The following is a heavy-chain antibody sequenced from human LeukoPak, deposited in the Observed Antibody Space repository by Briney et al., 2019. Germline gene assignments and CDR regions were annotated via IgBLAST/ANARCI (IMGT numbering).Heavy chain of an antibody. CDR3: ARGVSGELLR. D-gene: IGHD1-26*01. V-gene: IGHV4-30-4*08. CDR1: GASISSAENH. Sequence: SQTLSLTCTVSGASISSAENHWSWIRQPPGKGLEWIGYISYSGSTSYNPSLKSRVTISIATSNNQFSLKLSSVTAADTAVYYCARGVSGELLRWGQGTMVTVSS. J-gene: IGHJ3*01. CDR2: ISYSGST.